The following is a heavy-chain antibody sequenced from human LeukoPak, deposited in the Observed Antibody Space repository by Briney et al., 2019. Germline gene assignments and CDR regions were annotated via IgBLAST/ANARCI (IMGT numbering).Heavy chain of an antibody. V-gene: IGHV7-4-1*02. J-gene: IGHJ6*02. CDR2: INTNTGNP. Sequence: GASVKVSCKASGYTFTNYAMNWVRQAPGQGLEWMGWINTNTGNPTYAQGFTGRFVFSLDTSVSTAYLQISSLEAEDTAVYYCARHLEHIVVVTARYYYYYGMDVWGQGTTVTVSS. CDR1: GYTFTNYA. CDR3: ARHLEHIVVVTARYYYYYGMDV. D-gene: IGHD2-21*02.